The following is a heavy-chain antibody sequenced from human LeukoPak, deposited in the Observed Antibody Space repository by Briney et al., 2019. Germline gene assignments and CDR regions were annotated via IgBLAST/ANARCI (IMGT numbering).Heavy chain of an antibody. CDR1: GGSISSYY. CDR3: ARDRGGDFDY. CDR2: IYYSGST. J-gene: IGHJ4*02. D-gene: IGHD3-16*01. V-gene: IGHV4-59*01. Sequence: NSSETLSLTCTVSGGSISSYYWSWIRQPPGKGLEWIGYIYYSGSTNYNPSLKSRVTISVDTSKNQFSLKLSSVTAADTAVYYCARDRGGDFDYWGQGTLVTVSS.